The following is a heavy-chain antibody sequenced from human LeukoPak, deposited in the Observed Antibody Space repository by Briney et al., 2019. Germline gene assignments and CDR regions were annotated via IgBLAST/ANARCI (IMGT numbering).Heavy chain of an antibody. V-gene: IGHV1-2*02. J-gene: IGHJ4*02. CDR1: GYTFTGYY. D-gene: IGHD6-13*01. CDR2: INPNSGGT. Sequence: SSVTVSCKASGYTFTGYYMHWVRQAPGQGLEWMGWINPNSGGTNDAQKFQGRVTMTRDTSISTAYMELSRLRSDDTAVYYCAKAAAGSNHFDYWGQGTLVTVSS. CDR3: AKAAAGSNHFDY.